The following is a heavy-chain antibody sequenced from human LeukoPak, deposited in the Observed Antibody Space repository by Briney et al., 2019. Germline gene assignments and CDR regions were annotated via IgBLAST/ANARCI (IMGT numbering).Heavy chain of an antibody. Sequence: ASVKVSCKASGYTFTGYYIHWVRQAPGQGLEWMGWINPHSGGTNYAQKFQGGVTMTRDTSITTAYMELSSLRSDDTAVYYCARVAGYSYGYNYYYYMDVWDKGTTVTVSS. V-gene: IGHV1-2*02. CDR3: ARVAGYSYGYNYYYYMDV. CDR1: GYTFTGYY. CDR2: INPHSGGT. D-gene: IGHD5-18*01. J-gene: IGHJ6*03.